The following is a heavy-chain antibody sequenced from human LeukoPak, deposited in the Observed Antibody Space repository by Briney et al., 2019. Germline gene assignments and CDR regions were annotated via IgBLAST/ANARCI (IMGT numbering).Heavy chain of an antibody. V-gene: IGHV3-7*01. D-gene: IGHD5-12*01. J-gene: IGHJ4*02. CDR1: GFTFSSYW. Sequence: GGSLRLSCAASGFTFSSYWMSWVRQAPGKGLEWVANIKQDGSEKYYVDSVKGRFTISRDNAKNSLYLQMNSLRAEDTAVYYCATSVGDGYDSNWGQGTLATVSS. CDR2: IKQDGSEK. CDR3: ATSVGDGYDSN.